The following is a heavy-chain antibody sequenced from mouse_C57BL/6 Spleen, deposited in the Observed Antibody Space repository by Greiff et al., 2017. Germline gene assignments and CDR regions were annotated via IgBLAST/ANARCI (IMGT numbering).Heavy chain of an antibody. CDR1: GFTFSDAW. V-gene: IGHV6-6*01. CDR2: IRNKANNTAT. J-gene: IGHJ4*01. Sequence: EVKLVESGGGLVQPGGSMKLSCAASGFTFSDAWMDWVRQSPEKGLEWVAEIRNKANNTATYYAESVKGRFTISRNESKSSVYLQMNSLRAEDTGIYYCTRGAGAMDYWGQGTSVTVSS. CDR3: TRGAGAMDY.